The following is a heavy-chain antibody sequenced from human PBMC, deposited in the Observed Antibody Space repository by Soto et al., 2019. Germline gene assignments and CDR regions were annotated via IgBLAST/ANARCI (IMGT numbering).Heavy chain of an antibody. J-gene: IGHJ6*02. D-gene: IGHD2-2*01. CDR2: ISSDGSHQ. V-gene: IGHV3-30-3*01. CDR1: GFTFSVSA. CDR3: ARPYCRSTRCYLYYYGMDV. Sequence: ESGGGVVQPGTSLRLSCAASGFTFSVSAIHWVRQAPGKGLEWVAVISSDGSHQYYADSVRGRFTISRDNHKNTLYLQMNSLRAEDTTVYYCARPYCRSTRCYLYYYGMDVWGPGTTVTVSS.